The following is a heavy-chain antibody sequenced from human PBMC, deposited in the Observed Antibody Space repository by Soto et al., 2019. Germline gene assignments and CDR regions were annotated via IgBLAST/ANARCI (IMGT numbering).Heavy chain of an antibody. V-gene: IGHV3-23*01. Sequence: EMQLLESGGGLVQPGGSLRLSCAASGFTFSSFAMSWVRQAPGKGLDWVSAISGSGGSTYSADSVKGRFTISRDNSKNTLYLQMHSLKGEDTAVYFCAKQMGTWVDTAIDFWGEGTQVTVSS. CDR3: AKQMGTWVDTAIDF. D-gene: IGHD5-18*01. CDR2: ISGSGGST. J-gene: IGHJ4*02. CDR1: GFTFSSFA.